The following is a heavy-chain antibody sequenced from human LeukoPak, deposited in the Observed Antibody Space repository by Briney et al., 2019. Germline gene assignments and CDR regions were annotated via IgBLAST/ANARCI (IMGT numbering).Heavy chain of an antibody. Sequence: GASVKVSCKASGYTFTGYYMHWVRQAPGQGLEWMGWINPNSGGTNYAQKFQGRVTMTRDTPISTAYMELSRLRSDDTAVYYCARTTFGGVIVTYYFDYWGQGTLVTVSS. D-gene: IGHD3-16*02. CDR3: ARTTFGGVIVTYYFDY. CDR2: INPNSGGT. CDR1: GYTFTGYY. V-gene: IGHV1-2*02. J-gene: IGHJ4*02.